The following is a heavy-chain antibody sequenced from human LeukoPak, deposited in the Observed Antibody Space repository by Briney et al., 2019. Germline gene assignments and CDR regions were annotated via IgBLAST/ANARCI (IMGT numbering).Heavy chain of an antibody. Sequence: GGSLRLSCAASGFTFRSYEMNWVRQAPGKGLEWVSYISSSGSTIYYADSVKGRFTISRDNAKNSLYLQMNSLRAEDTAVYYCAKVASIAAAGEFGSWGQGTLVTVSS. CDR3: AKVASIAAAGEFGS. V-gene: IGHV3-48*03. CDR2: ISSSGSTI. J-gene: IGHJ4*02. D-gene: IGHD6-13*01. CDR1: GFTFRSYE.